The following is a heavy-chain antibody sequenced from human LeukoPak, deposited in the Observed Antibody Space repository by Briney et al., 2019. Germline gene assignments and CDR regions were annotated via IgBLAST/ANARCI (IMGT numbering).Heavy chain of an antibody. CDR1: GFTFNYFW. CDR2: INNDGTAT. J-gene: IGHJ4*02. V-gene: IGHV3-74*01. CDR3: ATVSEY. Sequence: SGGSLRLSCAASGFTFNYFWMHWVRHVPGKGLVRVSGINNDGTATYYADSVKGRFTISRDNAKNTVYLQMNGLRAEDTTVYYCATVSEYWGQGTLVTVSS.